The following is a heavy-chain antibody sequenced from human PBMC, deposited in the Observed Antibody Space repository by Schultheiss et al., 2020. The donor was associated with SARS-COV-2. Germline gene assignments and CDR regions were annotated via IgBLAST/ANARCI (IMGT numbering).Heavy chain of an antibody. D-gene: IGHD3-10*01. CDR3: ASWFGETKYGMDV. V-gene: IGHV3-30*01. CDR2: ISYDGSNK. Sequence: GGSLRLSCAASGFTFSSYAMSWVRQAPGKGLEWVAVISYDGSNKYYADSVKGRFTISRDNSKNTLYLQMNSLRAEDTAVYYCASWFGETKYGMDVWGQGTTVTVSS. CDR1: GFTFSSYA. J-gene: IGHJ6*02.